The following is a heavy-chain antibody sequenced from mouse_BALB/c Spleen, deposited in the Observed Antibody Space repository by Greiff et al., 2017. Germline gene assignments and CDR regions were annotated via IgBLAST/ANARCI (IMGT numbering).Heavy chain of an antibody. D-gene: IGHD2-13*01. CDR3: ARGGETDWYFDV. J-gene: IGHJ1*01. V-gene: IGHV1-9*01. Sequence: QVQLQQSGAELMKPGASVKISCTATGYTFSSYWIEWVKQWPGHGLEWIGEMLRGSGSTNYNEKFKGKTTITADTSTNTAYMQLSSLTSEDTAVYYCARGGETDWYFDVWGAGTTVTVSS. CDR2: MLRGSGST. CDR1: GYTFSSYW.